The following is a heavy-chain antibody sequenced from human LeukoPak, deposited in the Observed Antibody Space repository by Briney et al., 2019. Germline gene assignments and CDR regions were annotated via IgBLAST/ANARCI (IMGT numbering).Heavy chain of an antibody. CDR2: IYYSGST. V-gene: IGHV4-31*03. CDR3: ARDPGILTGYYYIDY. J-gene: IGHJ4*02. D-gene: IGHD3-9*01. CDR1: VGSISSGGYY. Sequence: SETLSLTCTVSVGSISSGGYYWSWIRQHPGKGLEWIGYIYYSGSTYYNPSLKSRVTISVDTSKNQFSLKLSSVTAADTAVYYCARDPGILTGYYYIDYWGQGTLVTVSS.